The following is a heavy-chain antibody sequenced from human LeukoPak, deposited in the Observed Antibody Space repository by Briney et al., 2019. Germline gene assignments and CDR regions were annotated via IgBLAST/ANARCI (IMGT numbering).Heavy chain of an antibody. CDR2: MNPKSGNT. CDR3: ARDQDIVVVVAALRQREMGGFDP. Sequence: GASVKVSCKASGYTFTNYDINWVRQVTGQGPEWMGWMNPKSGNTGYAQKFQGRVTMTRNTSISTAYMELSSLRSDDTAVYYCARDQDIVVVVAALRQREMGGFDPWGQGTLVTVSS. V-gene: IGHV1-8*01. D-gene: IGHD2-15*01. J-gene: IGHJ5*02. CDR1: GYTFTNYD.